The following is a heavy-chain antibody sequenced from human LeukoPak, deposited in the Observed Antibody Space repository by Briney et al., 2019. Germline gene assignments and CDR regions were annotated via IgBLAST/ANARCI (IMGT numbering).Heavy chain of an antibody. CDR2: INSVGSST. CDR3: ARERTSGCGAFDT. V-gene: IGHV3-74*01. D-gene: IGHD6-19*01. J-gene: IGHJ5*02. CDR1: GFTFSSFW. Sequence: GGSLRLACAASGFTFSSFWMHWVRQAPGKGLVWVSRINSVGSSTSYADSVKGRFTISRDNAKNTLYLQMNSLRAEDTAVYYCARERTSGCGAFDTWGQGDLFTVSS.